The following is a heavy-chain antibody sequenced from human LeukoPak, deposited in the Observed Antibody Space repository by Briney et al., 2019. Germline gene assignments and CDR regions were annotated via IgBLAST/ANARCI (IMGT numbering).Heavy chain of an antibody. CDR1: GFTFSLHY. D-gene: IGHD3-9*01. CDR3: ARHRYFYFDL. V-gene: IGHV3-7*01. Sequence: PGGSLRLSCVASGFTFSLHYMGWVRQTPGKGLEWVANIKEDGSDTFYVDSVKGRFTIFRDNAKNSVYLQMNILRAEDTAVYYCARHRYFYFDLWGQGTLVNVSS. CDR2: IKEDGSDT. J-gene: IGHJ4*02.